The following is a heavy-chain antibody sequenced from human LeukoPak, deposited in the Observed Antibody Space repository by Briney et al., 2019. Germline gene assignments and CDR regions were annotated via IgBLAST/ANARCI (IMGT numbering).Heavy chain of an antibody. CDR1: GFTFSSYE. CDR2: ISSSGSTI. D-gene: IGHD2-15*01. CDR3: ARDRLGYCSGGSCYRIY. J-gene: IGHJ4*02. V-gene: IGHV3-48*03. Sequence: PGGSLRLSCAASGFTFSSYEMNWVRQAPGKGLERVSYISSSGSTIYYADSVKGRFTISRDNAKNSLYLQMNSLRAEDTAVYYCARDRLGYCSGGSCYRIYWGQGTLVTVSS.